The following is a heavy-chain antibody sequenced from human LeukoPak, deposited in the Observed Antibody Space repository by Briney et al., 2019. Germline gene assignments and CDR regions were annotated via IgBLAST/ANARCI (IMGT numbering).Heavy chain of an antibody. CDR1: GGSISSGGYY. Sequence: SQTLSLTCTVSGGSISSGGYYWSWIRQHPGKGLECIEYIYYSGSTYYNPSLKSRVTISVDTSKNQFSLKLSSVTAADTAVYYCARAPYYYDSSGPWGMDVWGQGTTVTVSS. J-gene: IGHJ6*02. CDR2: IYYSGST. CDR3: ARAPYYYDSSGPWGMDV. D-gene: IGHD3-22*01. V-gene: IGHV4-31*03.